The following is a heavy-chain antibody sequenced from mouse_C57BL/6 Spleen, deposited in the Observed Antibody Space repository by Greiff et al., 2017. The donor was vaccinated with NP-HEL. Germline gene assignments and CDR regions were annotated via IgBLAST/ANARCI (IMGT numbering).Heavy chain of an antibody. Sequence: QVQLQQPGAELVMPGASVKLSCKASGYTFTSYWMHWVKQRPGQGLEWIGEIDPSDSYTNYNQKFKGKSTLTVDKSSSTAYMHLSSLTSEDSAVYYCARFYDGYYFDYWGQGTTLTVSS. V-gene: IGHV1-69*01. CDR3: ARFYDGYYFDY. CDR2: IDPSDSYT. J-gene: IGHJ2*01. D-gene: IGHD2-3*01. CDR1: GYTFTSYW.